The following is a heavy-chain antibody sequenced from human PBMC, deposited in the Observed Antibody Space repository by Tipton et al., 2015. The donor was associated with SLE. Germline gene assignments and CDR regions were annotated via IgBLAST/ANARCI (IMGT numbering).Heavy chain of an antibody. CDR1: GGSFSGYY. J-gene: IGHJ4*02. D-gene: IGHD6-13*01. CDR3: ARAIAAADWGFDY. V-gene: IGHV4-34*01. CDR2: INHGGST. Sequence: TLSLTCAVYGGSFSGYYWSWIRQPPGKGLEWIGEINHGGSTNYNPSLKSRVTISVDTSKKQFSLKLSSVTAADTAVYYCARAIAAADWGFDYWGQGTLVTVSS.